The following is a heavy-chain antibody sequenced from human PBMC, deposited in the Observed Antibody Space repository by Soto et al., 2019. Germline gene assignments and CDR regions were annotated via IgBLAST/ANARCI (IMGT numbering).Heavy chain of an antibody. CDR3: ARVGYYQNSSGSRCFDY. CDR2: ISAYNGKT. J-gene: IGHJ4*02. CDR1: GYTFTSYS. Sequence: QVQLVQSGVEVKKPGASVKVSCKASGYTFTSYSISWVRQAPGQGLEWMGWISAYNGKTNYAQRVQGRVTMTTDTSTSTAYMEVRSLRSDDTAVYYCARVGYYQNSSGSRCFDYWGQGTLVTVSS. V-gene: IGHV1-18*01. D-gene: IGHD3-22*01.